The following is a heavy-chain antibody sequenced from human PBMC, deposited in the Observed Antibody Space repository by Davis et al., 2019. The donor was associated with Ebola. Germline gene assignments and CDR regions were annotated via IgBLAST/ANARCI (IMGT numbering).Heavy chain of an antibody. CDR3: AKLRSHDYTDSSDDFYLDL. J-gene: IGHJ2*01. Sequence: SLKISCVASGFTFTTSTMHWVRPAPGKGLEWVALISSDGSREYYADSVEGRFTISKDNSGNTLYLHMNALTAEDTALYYCAKLRSHDYTDSSDDFYLDLWGRGTLVTVSS. CDR1: GFTFTTST. V-gene: IGHV3-30*18. CDR2: ISSDGSRE. D-gene: IGHD3-16*01.